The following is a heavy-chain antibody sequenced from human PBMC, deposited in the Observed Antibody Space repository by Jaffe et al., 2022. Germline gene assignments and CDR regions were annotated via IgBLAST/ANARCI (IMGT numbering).Heavy chain of an antibody. D-gene: IGHD2-15*01. CDR2: IKSKTDGGTT. J-gene: IGHJ6*03. Sequence: EVQLVESGGGLVKPGGSLRLSCAASGFTFSNAWMSWVRQAPGKGLEWVGRIKSKTDGGTTDYAAPVKGRFTISRDDSKNTLYLQMNSLKTEDTAVYYCTTGAGGYCSGGSCDYYYYYMDVWGKGTTVTVSS. CDR3: TTGAGGYCSGGSCDYYYYYMDV. CDR1: GFTFSNAW. V-gene: IGHV3-15*01.